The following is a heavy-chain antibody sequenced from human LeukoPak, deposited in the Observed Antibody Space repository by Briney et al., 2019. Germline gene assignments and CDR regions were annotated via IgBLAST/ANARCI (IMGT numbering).Heavy chain of an antibody. D-gene: IGHD3-10*01. CDR1: GFTFSSYA. CDR2: ISGSGGST. J-gene: IGHJ4*02. Sequence: GGSLRLSCAASGFTFSSYAMSWVRQAPGKGLEWVSAISGSGGSTYYADSVKGRFTISRDNSKNTLYLQMNNLRAEGTAVYYCAKTRGSGPFDYWGQGTLVTVSS. V-gene: IGHV3-23*01. CDR3: AKTRGSGPFDY.